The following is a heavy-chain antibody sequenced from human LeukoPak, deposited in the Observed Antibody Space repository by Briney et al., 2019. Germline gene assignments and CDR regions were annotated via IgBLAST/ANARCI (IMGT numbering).Heavy chain of an antibody. J-gene: IGHJ5*02. Sequence: ASVKVSCKASGYTFTSYDINWVRQATGQGLEWMGWINPNSGGTNYAQKFQGRVTITRDTSISTAYMELSRLRSDDTAVYYCARAFALGGAMVTSYWFDPWGQGTLVTVSS. D-gene: IGHD5-18*01. CDR2: INPNSGGT. CDR3: ARAFALGGAMVTSYWFDP. V-gene: IGHV1-2*02. CDR1: GYTFTSYD.